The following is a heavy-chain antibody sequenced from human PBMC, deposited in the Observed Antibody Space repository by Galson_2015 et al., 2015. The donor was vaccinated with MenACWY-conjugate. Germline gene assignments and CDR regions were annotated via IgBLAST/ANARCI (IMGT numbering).Heavy chain of an antibody. D-gene: IGHD3-22*01. CDR1: GYTFTSYA. CDR3: AIQTDSSGYNY. CDR2: INAGNGNT. Sequence: SVKVSCKASGYTFTSYALHWVRQAPGQRLELMGWINAGNGNTKYPQKFQGRVTITRDTSASTAYMELSSLRSEDTAVYYCAIQTDSSGYNYWGQGTLVTVSS. V-gene: IGHV1-3*01. J-gene: IGHJ4*02.